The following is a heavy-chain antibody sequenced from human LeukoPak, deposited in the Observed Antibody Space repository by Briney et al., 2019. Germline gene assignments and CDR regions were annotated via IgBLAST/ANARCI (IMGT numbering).Heavy chain of an antibody. CDR1: GGSFRTYP. Sequence: SVKVSRKASGGSFRTYPISWVRQAPGQGLEWMGGLTQFFRRTNYTQKFQGRLTITTDESSSTAYMELSDLRSDDTAVYYCATSESGRSWDWFAPWGQGTLVTVSS. D-gene: IGHD3-10*01. J-gene: IGHJ5*02. CDR3: ATSESGRSWDWFAP. CDR2: LTQFFRRT. V-gene: IGHV1-69*05.